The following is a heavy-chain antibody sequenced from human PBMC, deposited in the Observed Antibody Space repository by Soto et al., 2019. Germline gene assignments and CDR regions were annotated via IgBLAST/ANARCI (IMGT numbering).Heavy chain of an antibody. D-gene: IGHD4-17*01. V-gene: IGHV4-31*02. CDR2: TDYSGST. Sequence: VQLRESGPGLVKPSQTLSLTCAVAGSSISSGDYYWSWIRQHPGKDLEWIGFTDYSGSTYYNPSLRSRVTISVDTSENQFSLSLNSVTAADSAVYYCARAIAVTTPWFDPWGQGTLVTVSS. CDR1: GSSISSGDYY. CDR3: ARAIAVTTPWFDP. J-gene: IGHJ5*02.